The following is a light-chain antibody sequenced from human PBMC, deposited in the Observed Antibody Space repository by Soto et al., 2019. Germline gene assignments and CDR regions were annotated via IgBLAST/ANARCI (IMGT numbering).Light chain of an antibody. V-gene: IGKV3-15*01. CDR1: HSVNSH. Sequence: MMMTQSPATWSVSQGERVTLSCRTSHSVNSHVAWYQQKPGPAPRLLLYGASTRATGIPVRFSGSGSGTEFTLTISSLQSEDFAVYYCQQYNNWPRTFGQGTNV. J-gene: IGKJ1*01. CDR2: GAS. CDR3: QQYNNWPRT.